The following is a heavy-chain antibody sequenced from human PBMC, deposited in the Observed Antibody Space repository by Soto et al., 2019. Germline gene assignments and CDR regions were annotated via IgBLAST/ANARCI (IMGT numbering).Heavy chain of an antibody. J-gene: IGHJ4*02. CDR2: IYNSGST. V-gene: IGHV4-59*01. CDR3: AAPPRY. Sequence: SETLSLTCTVSGGSISCYYWNWIRQPPGKGLEWIGYIYNSGSTNYNPSLKSRVTISADTSKNQFALKLTSVTAADTAVYYCAAPPRYWGQGTLVTVSS. CDR1: GGSISCYY. D-gene: IGHD6-6*01.